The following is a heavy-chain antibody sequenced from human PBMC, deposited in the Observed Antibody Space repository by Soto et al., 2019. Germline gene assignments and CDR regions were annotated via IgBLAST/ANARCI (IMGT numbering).Heavy chain of an antibody. CDR1: QYTFSNYY. J-gene: IGHJ4*02. Sequence: QVQLVQSGAKVTKPGASVKVSCKASQYTFSNYYLHWVRQAPGQRPEWMGWINNGGGTIYAQDFQGRLTMTRDTSITTAYMELSRLSSDDTAFYYCATSSDWSPLLDYWGQGTLVAVSS. D-gene: IGHD6-19*01. V-gene: IGHV1-2*02. CDR2: INNGGGT. CDR3: ATSSDWSPLLDY.